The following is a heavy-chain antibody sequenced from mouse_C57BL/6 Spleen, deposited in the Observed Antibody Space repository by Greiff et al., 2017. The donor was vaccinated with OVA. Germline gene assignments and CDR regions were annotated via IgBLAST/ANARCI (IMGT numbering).Heavy chain of an antibody. CDR2: INPSSGYT. V-gene: IGHV1-7*01. CDR1: GYTFTSYW. CDR3: ARCGTLDWYFDV. J-gene: IGHJ1*03. Sequence: QVQLQQSGAELAKPGASVKLSCKASGYTFTSYWMHWVKQRPGQGLEWIGYINPSSGYTKYNQKFKDKAKLTADKSSSTAYMQLSSLTYEDSAVYYCARCGTLDWYFDVWGTGTTVTVSS. D-gene: IGHD4-1*01.